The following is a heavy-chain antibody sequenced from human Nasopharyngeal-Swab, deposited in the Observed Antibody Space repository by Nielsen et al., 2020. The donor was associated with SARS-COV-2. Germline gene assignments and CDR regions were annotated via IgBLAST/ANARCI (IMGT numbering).Heavy chain of an antibody. Sequence: VRQAPGKGLEWVAVIWYDGSNKYYADSVKGRFTISRDSSKNTLYLQMNSLRAEDTAVYYCARDPKYYYGSGSLTDYYYYYYMDVWGKGTTVTVSS. CDR3: ARDPKYYYGSGSLTDYYYYYYMDV. D-gene: IGHD3-10*01. V-gene: IGHV3-33*01. CDR2: IWYDGSNK. J-gene: IGHJ6*03.